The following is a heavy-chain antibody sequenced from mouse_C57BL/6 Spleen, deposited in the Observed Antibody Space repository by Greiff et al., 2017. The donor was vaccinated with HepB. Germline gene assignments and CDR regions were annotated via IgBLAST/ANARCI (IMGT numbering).Heavy chain of an antibody. Sequence: VQLQQSGPELVKPGASVKIPCKASGYTFTDYNMDWVKQSHGKSLEWIGDINPNNGGTIYNQKFKGKATLTVDKSSSTAYMELRSLTSEDTAVYYCARLDDDWFAYWGQGTLVTVSA. V-gene: IGHV1-18*01. CDR3: ARLDDDWFAY. CDR2: INPNNGGT. CDR1: GYTFTDYN. J-gene: IGHJ3*01.